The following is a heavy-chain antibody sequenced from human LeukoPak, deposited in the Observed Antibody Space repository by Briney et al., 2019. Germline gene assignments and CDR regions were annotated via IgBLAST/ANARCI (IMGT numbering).Heavy chain of an antibody. V-gene: IGHV3-33*03. CDR1: GFSFSSYY. CDR2: IWYDGNNN. Sequence: LTLTCAVSGFSFSSYYLRWFRQAPGKGLEWVALIWYDGNNNYYAASVKGRFTISGDTSKNNLFLLLNSLTAEDTAVYYCAKDNERHVGVVDEIIGDFYYYSDVWGKGTTVTVSS. J-gene: IGHJ6*03. CDR3: AKDNERHVGVVDEIIGDFYYYSDV. D-gene: IGHD3-3*01.